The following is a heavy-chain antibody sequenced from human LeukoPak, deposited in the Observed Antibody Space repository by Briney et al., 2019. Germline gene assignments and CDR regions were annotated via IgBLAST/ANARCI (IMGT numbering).Heavy chain of an antibody. D-gene: IGHD3-10*01. CDR1: GFTFGDYA. Sequence: GGSLRLSCTASGFTFGDYAMSWVRQAPGKGLEWVSAISGSGGSTYYADSVKGRFTISRDNSKNTLYLQMNSLRAEDTAVYHCAKYVDGSGEGSFDYWGQGTLVTVSS. CDR2: ISGSGGST. V-gene: IGHV3-23*01. J-gene: IGHJ4*02. CDR3: AKYVDGSGEGSFDY.